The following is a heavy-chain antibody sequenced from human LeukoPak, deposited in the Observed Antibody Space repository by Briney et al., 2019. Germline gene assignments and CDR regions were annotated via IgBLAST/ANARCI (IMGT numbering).Heavy chain of an antibody. Sequence: GGSLRLSCAASGFTFSSYAMNWVRQAPGKGPEWVSAISGHGDRKYYADSVKGRFTISRDNSKNTLDLQLDSLRAEDTAEYYCTKDPGGFVVTPIRFFQHWGQGTLVTVSS. J-gene: IGHJ1*01. D-gene: IGHD2-15*01. CDR3: TKDPGGFVVTPIRFFQH. V-gene: IGHV3-23*01. CDR1: GFTFSSYA. CDR2: ISGHGDRK.